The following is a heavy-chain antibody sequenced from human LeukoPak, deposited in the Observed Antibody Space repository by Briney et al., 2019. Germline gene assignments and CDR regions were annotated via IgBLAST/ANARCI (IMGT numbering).Heavy chain of an antibody. V-gene: IGHV1-18*01. D-gene: IGHD3-3*01. CDR2: ISAYNGNT. CDR1: GYTFTSYD. J-gene: IGHJ6*04. CDR3: AREHYYDFWSGYYPPPALDV. Sequence: ASVKVSCKASGYTFTSYDINWVRQAPGQGLEWMGWISAYNGNTNYAQKLQGRVTMTTDTSTSTAYMELRSLRSDDTAVYYCAREHYYDFWSGYYPPPALDVWGKGTTVTVSS.